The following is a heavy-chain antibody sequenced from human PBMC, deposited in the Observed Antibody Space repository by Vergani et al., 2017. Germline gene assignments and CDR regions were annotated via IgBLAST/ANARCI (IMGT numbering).Heavy chain of an antibody. V-gene: IGHV3-21*01. J-gene: IGHJ4*02. Sequence: EVQLVESGGGLVKPGGSLRLSCAASGFTFSSYSMNWARQAPGKGLEWVSSISSSSSYIYYADSVKGRFTISRDNAKNSLYLQMNSLRAEDTAVYYCARAYSSGWYFIYYFDYWGQGTLVTVSS. D-gene: IGHD6-19*01. CDR3: ARAYSSGWYFIYYFDY. CDR1: GFTFSSYS. CDR2: ISSSSSYI.